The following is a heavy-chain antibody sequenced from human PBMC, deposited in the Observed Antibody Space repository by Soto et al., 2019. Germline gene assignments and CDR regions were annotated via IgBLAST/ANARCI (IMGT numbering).Heavy chain of an antibody. J-gene: IGHJ3*02. CDR2: ISAYNGNT. D-gene: IGHD2-15*01. Sequence: QVQLVKSGAEVKKPGASVKVSCKASGYTFTSFGISWVRQAPGQGLEWMGWISAYNGNTNYAENLQGRVTMTTDTSSSTAYMELRSLRSDDTAVYYCARDHRGGTDAFDIWGQGTMVTVSS. CDR3: ARDHRGGTDAFDI. V-gene: IGHV1-18*01. CDR1: GYTFTSFG.